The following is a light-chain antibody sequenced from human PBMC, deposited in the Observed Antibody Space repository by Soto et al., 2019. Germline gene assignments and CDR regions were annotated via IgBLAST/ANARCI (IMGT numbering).Light chain of an antibody. J-gene: IGKJ1*01. CDR1: PSVSSK. CDR2: GAS. Sequence: EIVMTQSPATLSVSPRERATLSCRASPSVSSKLAWYQQKPGQGPRLLIYGASTRATGIPARFSGSGSGTEFTLTISSLQSDCQHYSTWLWTFGQGTKVEIK. CDR3: LWT. V-gene: IGKV3-15*01.